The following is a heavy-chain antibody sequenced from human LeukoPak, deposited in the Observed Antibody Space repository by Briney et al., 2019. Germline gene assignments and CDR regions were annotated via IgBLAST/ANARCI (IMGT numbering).Heavy chain of an antibody. V-gene: IGHV4-4*07. CDR3: ARADVAYSYGTKYYGMDV. Sequence: KPSETLSFTCTVSGGSISSYYWRWIRQPAGKGLEWIGRIYTSGSTNYNPSLKSRVTMSVDTSKNQFSLKLSSVTAADTAVYYCARADVAYSYGTKYYGMDVWGQGTTVTVSS. CDR2: IYTSGST. CDR1: GGSISSYY. D-gene: IGHD5-18*01. J-gene: IGHJ6*02.